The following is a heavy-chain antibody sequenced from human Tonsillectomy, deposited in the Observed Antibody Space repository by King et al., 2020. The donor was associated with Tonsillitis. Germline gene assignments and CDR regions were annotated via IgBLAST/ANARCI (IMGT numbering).Heavy chain of an antibody. J-gene: IGHJ4*02. CDR2: ITTYNGHT. D-gene: IGHD2-2*01. Sequence: QLVQSGAEVKKPGASVKVSCKASGYTFISYGISWVRQAPGQGLDWMGWITTYNGHTNYAQNFQGRVTMTTDTSTNTAYLELKSLRSDDTAVYYCARVRYYQIGGSDHWGQGTLVLVSS. V-gene: IGHV1-18*01. CDR3: ARVRYYQIGGSDH. CDR1: GYTFISYG.